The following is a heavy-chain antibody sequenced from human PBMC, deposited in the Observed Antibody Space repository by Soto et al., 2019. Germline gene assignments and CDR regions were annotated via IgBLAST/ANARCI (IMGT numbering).Heavy chain of an antibody. J-gene: IGHJ4*02. V-gene: IGHV3-23*01. Sequence: GGSLRLSCGASGFTFSSCAMSWVRQAPGKGLEWVSAISGSGGSTYYADSVKGRFTISRDNSKNTLDLQMHSLGAEDTAVYYCAKDRLSRGSGSYDYWGQGTLVTVSS. D-gene: IGHD1-26*01. CDR3: AKDRLSRGSGSYDY. CDR2: ISGSGGST. CDR1: GFTFSSCA.